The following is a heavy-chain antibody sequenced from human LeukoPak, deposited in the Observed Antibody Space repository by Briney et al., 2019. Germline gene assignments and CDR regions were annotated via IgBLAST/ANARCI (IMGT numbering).Heavy chain of an antibody. V-gene: IGHV3-15*04. CDR2: TVSEIDGGTT. D-gene: IGHD1-7*01. CDR1: GFTFSTYS. CDR3: TTDEDWNYARKDV. J-gene: IGHJ6*02. Sequence: GGSLRLSCAASGFTFSTYSMNWVRQVPGKGLEWVGQTVSEIDGGTTDYATPVKGRFTISRDDSKSTLYLQMNSLKIEDTAVYYCTTDEDWNYARKDVWGQGATVIVSS.